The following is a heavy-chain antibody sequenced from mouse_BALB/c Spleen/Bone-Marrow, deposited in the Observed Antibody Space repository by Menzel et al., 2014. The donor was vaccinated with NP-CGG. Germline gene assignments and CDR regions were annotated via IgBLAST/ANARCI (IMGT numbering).Heavy chain of an antibody. CDR3: ARLLYYGYFDS. V-gene: IGHV4-1*02. J-gene: IGHJ2*01. Sequence: VQLKQSGGGLVQPGRSLKLSCAASGFDLSRYWMSWVRQAPGKGLEWIGEINPDSSTINYTPSLKDKFIISRDNAKNTLHLQMSKVRSEDTALYYCARLLYYGYFDSWGQGTTLTVSS. D-gene: IGHD1-1*01. CDR2: INPDSSTI. CDR1: GFDLSRYW.